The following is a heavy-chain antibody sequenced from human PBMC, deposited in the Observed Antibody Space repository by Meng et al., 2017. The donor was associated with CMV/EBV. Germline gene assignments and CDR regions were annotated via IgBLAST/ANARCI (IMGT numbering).Heavy chain of an antibody. Sequence: SQTLSLTCAVYGGSFSGYYWSWIRQPPGKGLEWIREINHSGSTNYNPSLKSRVTISVDTSKNQFSLKLSSVTAADTAVYYCARGFGASDFWSGYPTYYYYYYGMDVWGQGTTVTVSS. V-gene: IGHV4-34*01. CDR2: INHSGST. D-gene: IGHD3-3*01. J-gene: IGHJ6*02. CDR3: ARGFGASDFWSGYPTYYYYYYGMDV. CDR1: GGSFSGYY.